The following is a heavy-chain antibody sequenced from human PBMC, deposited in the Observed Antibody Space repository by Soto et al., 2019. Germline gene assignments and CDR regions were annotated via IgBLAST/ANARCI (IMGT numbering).Heavy chain of an antibody. CDR1: GGSISSSNW. CDR3: ARDHFTDGDYGYGMDV. V-gene: IGHV4-4*02. CDR2: IYHSGST. J-gene: IGHJ6*02. D-gene: IGHD4-17*01. Sequence: QVQLQESGPGLVKPSGTLSLTCAVSGGSISSSNWWSWVRQPPGKGLEWIGEIYHSGSTNYNPSLKSRATISVDKSKNQFSLKLSSVTAADTAVYYCARDHFTDGDYGYGMDVWGQGTTVTVSS.